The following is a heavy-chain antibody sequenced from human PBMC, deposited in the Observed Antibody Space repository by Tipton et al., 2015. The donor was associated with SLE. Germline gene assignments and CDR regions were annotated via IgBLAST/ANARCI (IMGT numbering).Heavy chain of an antibody. CDR2: IYYSGST. CDR1: GGSISSSSYY. D-gene: IGHD3-3*01. J-gene: IGHJ5*02. V-gene: IGHV4-39*07. Sequence: LRLSCTVSGGSISSSSYYWGWIRQPPGKGLEWIGSIYYSGSTYYNPSPKSRVTISVDTSKNQFSLKLSSVTAADTAVYYCARDDFWSGREWFDPWGQGTLVTVSS. CDR3: ARDDFWSGREWFDP.